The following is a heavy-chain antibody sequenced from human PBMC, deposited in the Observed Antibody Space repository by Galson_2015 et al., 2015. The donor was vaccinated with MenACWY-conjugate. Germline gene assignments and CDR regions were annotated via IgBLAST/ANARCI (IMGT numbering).Heavy chain of an antibody. CDR3: ARGVNLASMAGY. Sequence: SETLSLTCTVSGGSISSYYWSWIRQPPGKGLEWIGYIFYTGSTNYNPSLKSRVTISVDTSKNQFSLKLSSVTAADTAVYYCARGVNLASMAGYWGQGTLVTVSS. J-gene: IGHJ4*02. D-gene: IGHD3-3*02. CDR1: GGSISSYY. V-gene: IGHV4-59*08. CDR2: IFYTGST.